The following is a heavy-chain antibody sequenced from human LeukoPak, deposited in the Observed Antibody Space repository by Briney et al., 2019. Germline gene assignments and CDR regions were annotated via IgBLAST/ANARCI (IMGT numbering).Heavy chain of an antibody. V-gene: IGHV3-30*04. D-gene: IGHD3-22*01. CDR1: GFTFSRYG. CDR2: ISYDGSNK. Sequence: PGGSLRLSCAASGFTFSRYGMHWVRQAPGKGLEWVTAISYDGSNKYYADSVKGRFTISRDNSKNTLYVQMNSLRAEDTAVYYCARSPRSGSGSWFDPWGQGTLVSVSS. J-gene: IGHJ5*02. CDR3: ARSPRSGSGSWFDP.